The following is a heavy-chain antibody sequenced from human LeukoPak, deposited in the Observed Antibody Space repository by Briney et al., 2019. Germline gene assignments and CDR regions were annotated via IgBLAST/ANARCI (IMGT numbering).Heavy chain of an antibody. CDR2: ISGSGGST. CDR1: GFTFSSYA. J-gene: IGHJ4*02. CDR3: AKATPSYTAMVEYYFDY. Sequence: PGGSLRLSCAASGFTFSSYAMSWVRQAPGKGLEWVSAISGSGGSTYYADSVKGRFTISRDNSKSTLYLQMNSLRAEDTAVYYCAKATPSYTAMVEYYFDYWGQGTLVTVSS. D-gene: IGHD5-18*01. V-gene: IGHV3-23*01.